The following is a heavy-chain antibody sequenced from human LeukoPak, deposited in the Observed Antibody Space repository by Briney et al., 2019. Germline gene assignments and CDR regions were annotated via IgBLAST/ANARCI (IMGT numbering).Heavy chain of an antibody. V-gene: IGHV1-2*02. J-gene: IGHJ3*02. Sequence: ASVKVSCKASGYTFTGYYMHWVRQAPGQGLEWMGWITPSSGGTNYAQKFQGRVTMTRDTPISTAYMELSRLRSDDTAVYYCARLTYYDFWSGYNYAFDIWGQGTMVTVSS. D-gene: IGHD3-3*01. CDR1: GYTFTGYY. CDR3: ARLTYYDFWSGYNYAFDI. CDR2: ITPSSGGT.